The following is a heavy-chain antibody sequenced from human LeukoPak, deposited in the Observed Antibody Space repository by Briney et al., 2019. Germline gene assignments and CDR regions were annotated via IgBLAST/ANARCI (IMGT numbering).Heavy chain of an antibody. V-gene: IGHV4-30-4*08. J-gene: IGHJ6*03. CDR3: ARAYCSSTSCYTDYYYMDV. CDR2: IYYSGST. Sequence: SQTLSLTCTVSGGSISSGDYYWSWIRQPPGKGLQWFGYIYYSGSTYYNPSLKSRVTISVDTSKNQFSLKLSSVTAADTAVYYCARAYCSSTSCYTDYYYMDVWGKGTTVTVSS. CDR1: GGSISSGDYY. D-gene: IGHD2-2*02.